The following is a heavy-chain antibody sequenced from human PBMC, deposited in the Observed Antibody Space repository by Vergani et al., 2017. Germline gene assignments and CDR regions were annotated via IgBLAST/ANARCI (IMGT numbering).Heavy chain of an antibody. CDR2: TYYRSKWYN. J-gene: IGHJ6*04. D-gene: IGHD3-10*01. Sequence: QVQLQQSGPGLVKPSQTLSLTCAISGDNVSSNDAVWNWIRQSPSRGLEWLGRTYYRSKWYNDYAVSVKSRIPISPDTSKNQFSLQLNSVTPEDTAVYYCARDVTYYNKIDHDGLEVWGKGTTVTVSS. V-gene: IGHV6-1*01. CDR3: ARDVTYYNKIDHDGLEV. CDR1: GDNVSSNDAV.